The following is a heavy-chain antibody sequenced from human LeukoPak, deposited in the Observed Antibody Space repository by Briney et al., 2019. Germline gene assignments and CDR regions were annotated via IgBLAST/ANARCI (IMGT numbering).Heavy chain of an antibody. D-gene: IGHD5-24*01. CDR2: IDPDSGGT. CDR1: GYTFTDYY. V-gene: IGHV1-2*02. CDR3: ARDRADGYNYGGYFDY. J-gene: IGHJ4*02. Sequence: GASVKVSCKAPGYTFTDYYIHWVRQAPGQGLDWMGCIDPDSGGTKYGQKFQGGVTMTRDTSINTAYMELSRLRSEDTAVYYCARDRADGYNYGGYFDYWGQGTLVTVSS.